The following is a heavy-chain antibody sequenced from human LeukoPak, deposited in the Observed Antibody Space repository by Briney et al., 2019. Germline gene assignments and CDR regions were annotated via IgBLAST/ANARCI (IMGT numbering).Heavy chain of an antibody. J-gene: IGHJ4*02. CDR2: INSVGNTI. D-gene: IGHD3-16*01. CDR3: ARDPFPHDHGDF. Sequence: PGGSLRLSCATSGFTFSSYEMNWIRQAPGKGLEWISYINSVGNTIYYADSVRGRFTISRDNAKNSLYLQMNSLRAEDTAVYYCARDPFPHDHGDFWGQGTLVTVSS. V-gene: IGHV3-48*03. CDR1: GFTFSSYE.